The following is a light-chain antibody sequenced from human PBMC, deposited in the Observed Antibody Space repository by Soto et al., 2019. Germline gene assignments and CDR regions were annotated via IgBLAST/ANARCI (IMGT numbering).Light chain of an antibody. Sequence: AIRMTQSPSSLSASTGDRVTITCRASQGISSYLAWYQQKPGKAPKLLIYDASTLQSGVPSRFSGSGSGTDFTLTIRCLQSEDFATYYCQQLYSFAPAFGRGTRLEIK. CDR1: QGISSY. V-gene: IGKV1-8*01. J-gene: IGKJ5*01. CDR3: QQLYSFAPA. CDR2: DAS.